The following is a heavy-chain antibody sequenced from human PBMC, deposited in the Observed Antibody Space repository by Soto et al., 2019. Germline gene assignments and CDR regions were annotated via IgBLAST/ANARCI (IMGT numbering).Heavy chain of an antibody. J-gene: IGHJ6*02. D-gene: IGHD2-8*01. CDR3: ARDRAPLMVYGPTYYYCYGMDV. CDR1: GYTFTGYY. Sequence: ASVKVSCKASGYTFTGYYMHWVRQAPGQGLEWMGWINPNSGGTNYAQKFQGWVTMTRDTSISTAYMELSRLRSDDTAVYYCARDRAPLMVYGPTYYYCYGMDVWGQGTTVTVSS. V-gene: IGHV1-2*04. CDR2: INPNSGGT.